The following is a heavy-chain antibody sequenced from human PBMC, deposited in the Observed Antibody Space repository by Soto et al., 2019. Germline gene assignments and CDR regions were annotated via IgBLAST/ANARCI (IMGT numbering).Heavy chain of an antibody. CDR3: ARDLTNGLDV. CDR1: GYTFTSCG. Sequence: QVHLVQSGAEVKKPGASVKVSCKASGYTFTSCGISWVRQAPGQGLEWMGLINTYNGYTNYPQNFQGSVTMTTDTSTGTVYMELRSLTSDATAVYYCARDLTNGLDVWGQGTTVTVSS. CDR2: INTYNGYT. V-gene: IGHV1-18*01. D-gene: IGHD2-8*01. J-gene: IGHJ6*02.